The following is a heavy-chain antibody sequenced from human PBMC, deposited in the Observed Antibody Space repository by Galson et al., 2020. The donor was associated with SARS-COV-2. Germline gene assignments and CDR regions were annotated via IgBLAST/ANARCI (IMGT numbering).Heavy chain of an antibody. CDR1: GFTFSSYA. V-gene: IGHV3-30*04. D-gene: IGHD3-10*01. Sequence: SCAASGFTFSSYAMHWVRQAPGKGLEWVAVISYDGSNKYYADSVKGRFTISRDNSKNTLYLQMNSLRAEDTAVYYCHFDGSGSYYGWFDPWGQGTLVTVSS. J-gene: IGHJ5*02. CDR3: HFDGSGSYYGWFDP. CDR2: ISYDGSNK.